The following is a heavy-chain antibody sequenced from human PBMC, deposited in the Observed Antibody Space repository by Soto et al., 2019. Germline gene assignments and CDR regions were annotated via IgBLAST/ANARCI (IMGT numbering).Heavy chain of an antibody. CDR2: IYYSGST. Sequence: SETLSLTCTVSGGSISSYYWSWIRQPPGKGLEWIGYIYYSGSTNYNPSLKSRVTISVDTSKNQFSLKLSSVTAADTAVYYCARVFDFWSGYSYFDYWGQGTLVTVSS. V-gene: IGHV4-59*01. D-gene: IGHD3-3*01. CDR1: GGSISSYY. J-gene: IGHJ4*02. CDR3: ARVFDFWSGYSYFDY.